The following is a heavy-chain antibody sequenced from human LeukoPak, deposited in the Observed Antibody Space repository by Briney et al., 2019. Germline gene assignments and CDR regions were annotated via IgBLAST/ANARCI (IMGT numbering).Heavy chain of an antibody. J-gene: IGHJ4*02. CDR2: INHSGST. CDR3: ARANDILTGSPFDY. V-gene: IGHV4-34*01. CDR1: GGSFSGYY. Sequence: PSETLSLTCAVYGGSFSGYYWSWIRQPPGKGLEWIGEINHSGSTNYNPSLKSRVSISADTSKHQFSLKLSSVTAAGTAVYHCARANDILTGSPFDYWGQGTLVTVSS. D-gene: IGHD3-9*01.